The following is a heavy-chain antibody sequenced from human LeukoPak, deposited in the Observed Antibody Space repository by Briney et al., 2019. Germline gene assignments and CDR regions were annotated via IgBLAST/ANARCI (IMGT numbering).Heavy chain of an antibody. D-gene: IGHD7-27*01. CDR2: MNPNSGNT. Sequence: GASVKVSCKASGYTFTSYDINWVRQATGQGLEWMGWMNPNSGNTGYAQKFQGRVTITRNTSISTAYMELSSLRSEDTAVYYCARVNWGYFYYYYYMDVWGKGTTVTISS. CDR1: GYTFTSYD. V-gene: IGHV1-8*03. J-gene: IGHJ6*03. CDR3: ARVNWGYFYYYYYMDV.